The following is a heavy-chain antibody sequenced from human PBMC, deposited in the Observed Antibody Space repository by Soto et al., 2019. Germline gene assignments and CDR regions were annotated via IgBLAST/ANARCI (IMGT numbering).Heavy chain of an antibody. D-gene: IGHD3-9*01. CDR3: ATEVEGDWFDFDF. CDR1: GVTLSMYA. J-gene: IGHJ4*02. CDR2: ISDSGDRT. V-gene: IGHV3-23*01. Sequence: EVQLLESGGGLVQPGGSLTLSCAASGVTLSMYAVTWVRQAPGKGLEWVSSISDSGDRTYYTDSVKGRFTVSRDTSKNTVYLQMRSLRGEATAVYYCATEVEGDWFDFDFWGQGTLVTVSS.